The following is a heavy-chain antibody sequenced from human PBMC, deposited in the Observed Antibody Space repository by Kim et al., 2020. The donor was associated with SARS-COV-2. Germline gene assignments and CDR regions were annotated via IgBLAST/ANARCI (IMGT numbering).Heavy chain of an antibody. D-gene: IGHD3-9*01. V-gene: IGHV1-2*02. J-gene: IGHJ4*02. Sequence: QKVQGRVTMTRDPSISTAYMELSRLRSDDTAVYYCAREYDILTGYPQLDYWGQGTLVTVSS. CDR3: AREYDILTGYPQLDY.